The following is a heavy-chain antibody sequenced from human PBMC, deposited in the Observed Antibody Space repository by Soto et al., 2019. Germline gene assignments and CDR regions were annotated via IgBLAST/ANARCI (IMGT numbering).Heavy chain of an antibody. CDR3: AREVI. J-gene: IGHJ4*02. V-gene: IGHV3-7*05. Sequence: EVQLVESGGGLVQPGGTQRLSCAASDCSFSSFWMSWVRQAPGKGLERVAAIREVGRGKNYEDSVRGRFTISRDNATNSLYLQINRLRADDTAVYYCAREVIWGQGSLVTVSS. CDR1: DCSFSSFW. CDR2: IREVGRGK.